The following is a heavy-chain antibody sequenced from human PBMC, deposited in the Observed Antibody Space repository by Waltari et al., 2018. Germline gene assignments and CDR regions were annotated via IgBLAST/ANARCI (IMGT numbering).Heavy chain of an antibody. Sequence: QVKLVKSGAEVKKPWSSVKVCCKASGGTFRSYAISWGRQAPGQGLEWIGSIYHSGSTYYNPSLKSRVTISVDTSKNQFSLKLSSVTAADTAVYYCARHSSGWYYFDYWGQGTLVTVSS. CDR1: GGTFRSYAIS. D-gene: IGHD6-19*01. CDR2: IYHSGST. J-gene: IGHJ4*02. CDR3: ARHSSGWYYFDY. V-gene: IGHV4-38-2*02.